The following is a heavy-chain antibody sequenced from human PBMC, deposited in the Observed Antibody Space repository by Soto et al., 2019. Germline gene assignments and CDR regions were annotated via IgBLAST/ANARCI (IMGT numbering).Heavy chain of an antibody. J-gene: IGHJ5*02. D-gene: IGHD3-3*01. Sequence: GGSLRLCWAASGFTFSSYSMNWVRQAPGKGLEWVSSISSSSSYIYYADSVKGRFTISRDNAKNSLYLQMNSLRAEDTAVYYCARDLDGAVDFWSGSNWFDLSGQRTLGTVSS. V-gene: IGHV3-21*01. CDR3: ARDLDGAVDFWSGSNWFDL. CDR2: ISSSSSYI. CDR1: GFTFSSYS.